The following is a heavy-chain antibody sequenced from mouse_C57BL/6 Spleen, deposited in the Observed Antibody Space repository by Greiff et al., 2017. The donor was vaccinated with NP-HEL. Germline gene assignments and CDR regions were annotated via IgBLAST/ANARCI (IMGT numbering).Heavy chain of an antibody. CDR3: ARGGDGSSYVGYFDV. D-gene: IGHD1-1*01. J-gene: IGHJ1*03. CDR1: GYTFTSYG. CDR2: IYPRSGNT. V-gene: IGHV1-81*01. Sequence: QVQLQHSGAELARPGASVKLSCKASGYTFTSYGISWVKQRTGQGLEWIGEIYPRSGNTYYNEKFKGKATLTADKSSSTAYMELRSLTSEDSAVYFCARGGDGSSYVGYFDVWGTGTTVTVSS.